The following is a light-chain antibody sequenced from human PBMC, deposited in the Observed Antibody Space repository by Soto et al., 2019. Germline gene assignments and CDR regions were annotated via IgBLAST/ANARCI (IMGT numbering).Light chain of an antibody. Sequence: QSALTQPASVSGSPGQSITISCTGTSSDVGGYNYVSWYQQYPGRVPKLLIYKVSNRPSGVSNRFSGSKSGNTASLTVSGLQAADEADYFCKSYAGSNTYVFGSGTKLTVL. V-gene: IGLV2-14*01. CDR3: KSYAGSNTYV. CDR1: SSDVGGYNY. J-gene: IGLJ1*01. CDR2: KVS.